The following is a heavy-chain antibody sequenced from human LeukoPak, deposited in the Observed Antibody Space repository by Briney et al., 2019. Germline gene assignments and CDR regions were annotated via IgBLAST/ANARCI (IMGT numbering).Heavy chain of an antibody. CDR3: SYSGSYKYFDY. CDR1: GFTFSSYG. Sequence: GGTLRLSCAASGFTFSSYGMSWVRQAPGKELEWVSAISGSGGSTYYADSVKGRFTISRDNSKNTLYLQMNSLRAEDTAVYYCSYSGSYKYFDYWGQGTLVTVSS. J-gene: IGHJ4*02. D-gene: IGHD1-26*01. CDR2: ISGSGGST. V-gene: IGHV3-23*01.